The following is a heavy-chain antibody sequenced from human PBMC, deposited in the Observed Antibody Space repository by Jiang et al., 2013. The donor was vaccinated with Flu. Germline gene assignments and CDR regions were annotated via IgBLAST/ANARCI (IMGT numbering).Heavy chain of an antibody. CDR3: ARAAQGYCSGGSCPQDWFDP. V-gene: IGHV6-1*01. J-gene: IGHJ5*02. Sequence: QTLSLTCTISGDSVSSNSAAWNWIRQSPSRGLEWLGRTYYRSKWYNDYAVSVKSRITINRDTSKNQFSLQLNSVTPEDTAVYYCARAAQGYCSGGSCPQDWFDPWGQGTLVTVSS. D-gene: IGHD2-15*01. CDR2: TYYRSKWYN. CDR1: GDSVSSNSAA.